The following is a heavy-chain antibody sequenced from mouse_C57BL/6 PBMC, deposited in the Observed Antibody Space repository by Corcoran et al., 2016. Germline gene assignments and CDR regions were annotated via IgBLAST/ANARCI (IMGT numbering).Heavy chain of an antibody. CDR2: INPNNGGT. CDR1: GYTFTDYY. Sequence: EVQLQQSGPELVKPGASVKISCKASGYTFTDYYMNWVKQSHGQSLEWIGDINPNNGGTSYNQKFKGKATLTVDKSSSTAYMELRSLTSEDSAVYYCARFYGDYWGQGTTLTVSS. V-gene: IGHV1-26*01. D-gene: IGHD1-1*02. J-gene: IGHJ2*01. CDR3: ARFYGDY.